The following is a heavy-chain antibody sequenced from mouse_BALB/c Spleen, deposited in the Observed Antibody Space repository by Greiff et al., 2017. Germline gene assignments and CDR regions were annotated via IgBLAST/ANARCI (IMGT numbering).Heavy chain of an antibody. CDR3: ATYYYGSSHYAMDY. J-gene: IGHJ4*01. CDR2: IYPGDGDT. D-gene: IGHD1-1*01. V-gene: IGHV1-80*01. Sequence: VQLQQSGAELVRPGSSVKISCKASGYAFSSYWMNWVKQRPGQGLEWIGQIYPGDGDTNYNGKFKGKATLTADKSSSTAYMQLSSLTSEDSAVYFCATYYYGSSHYAMDYWGQGTSVTVSS. CDR1: GYAFSSYW.